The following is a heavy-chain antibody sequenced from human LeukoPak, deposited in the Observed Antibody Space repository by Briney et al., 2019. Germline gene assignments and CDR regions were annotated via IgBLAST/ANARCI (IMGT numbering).Heavy chain of an antibody. CDR3: ARLPLIATTRGGFDP. J-gene: IGHJ5*02. V-gene: IGHV4-59*08. Sequence: SETLSLTCTVSGGSISGYYWSWIRQPPGKRLEWIGYVYDTGATNYKPSLKSRFTISIDTSKNHFSLYLSSVTAADTAVYYCARLPLIATTRGGFDPWGQGTLVTVSS. CDR1: GGSISGYY. CDR2: VYDTGAT. D-gene: IGHD1/OR15-1a*01.